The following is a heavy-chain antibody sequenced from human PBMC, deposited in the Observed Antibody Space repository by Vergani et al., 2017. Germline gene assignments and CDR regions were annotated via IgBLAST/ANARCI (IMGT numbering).Heavy chain of an antibody. CDR3: ARGTRSGALFDY. J-gene: IGHJ4*02. CDR1: GGSISSSSYY. Sequence: QLQLQESGPGLVKPSETLSLTCTVSGGSISSSSYYWGWIRQPPGKGLVWIGSIYYSGSTYYNPSLKSRFTISVDTAKNQFSRKLSSVPAAGTAVYYCARGTRSGALFDYWGQGTLVTVSS. V-gene: IGHV4-39*07. D-gene: IGHD7-27*01. CDR2: IYYSGST.